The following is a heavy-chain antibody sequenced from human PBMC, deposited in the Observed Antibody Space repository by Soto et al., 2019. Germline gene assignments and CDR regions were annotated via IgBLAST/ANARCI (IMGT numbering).Heavy chain of an antibody. J-gene: IGHJ6*03. D-gene: IGHD6-13*01. CDR2: INSDGSST. Sequence: GGSLRLSCAASGFTFSSYWMHWVRQAPGKGLVWVSRINSDGSSTSYADSVKGRFTISRDNAKNTLYLQMNSLRAEDTAVYYCARESWYGDYYYYMDVWGKGTKVTVSS. CDR1: GFTFSSYW. V-gene: IGHV3-74*01. CDR3: ARESWYGDYYYYMDV.